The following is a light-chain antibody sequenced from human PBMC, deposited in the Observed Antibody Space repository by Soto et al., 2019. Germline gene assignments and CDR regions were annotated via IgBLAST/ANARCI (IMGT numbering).Light chain of an antibody. Sequence: EIVLTQYPGTLSLSPGERATLACRASQSITSSYLAWYQHKPGQAPRLLIFGASSRATGIPDRFSGSGSGTDFTLTISRLEPDDFAVFYCQQYGTSPQTFGQGTKLDIK. CDR1: QSITSSY. V-gene: IGKV3-20*01. CDR3: QQYGTSPQT. CDR2: GAS. J-gene: IGKJ2*01.